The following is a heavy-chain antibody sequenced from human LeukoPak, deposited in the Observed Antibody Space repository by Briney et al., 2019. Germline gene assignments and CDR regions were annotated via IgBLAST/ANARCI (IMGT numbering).Heavy chain of an antibody. CDR3: ARDGYYDFWSGPKLNWFDP. CDR2: ISITSKTI. Sequence: PGGSLRLSCTGSGFTFSSNDMSWVRQPPGKGLEWVSYISITSKTIKYADSVKGRFTISRDNAKNSLYLQMNSLRDEDTAVYYCARDGYYDFWSGPKLNWFDPWGQGTLVTVSS. CDR1: GFTFSSND. J-gene: IGHJ5*02. V-gene: IGHV3-48*02. D-gene: IGHD3-3*01.